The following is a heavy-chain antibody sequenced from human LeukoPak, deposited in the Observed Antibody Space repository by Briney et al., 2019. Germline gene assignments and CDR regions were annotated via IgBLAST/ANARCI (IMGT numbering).Heavy chain of an antibody. CDR2: IYYSGST. CDR1: GGSISGYY. Sequence: SETLSLTCTVSGGSISGYYWNWLQQSPGKGLEWIGYIYYSGSTNYNPSLKSRATISVDTSKNQFSLKLSSATAADTAVYYCAQARAAAGSPYNWFDPWGQGTLVTVSS. D-gene: IGHD6-13*01. V-gene: IGHV4-59*01. J-gene: IGHJ5*02. CDR3: AQARAAAGSPYNWFDP.